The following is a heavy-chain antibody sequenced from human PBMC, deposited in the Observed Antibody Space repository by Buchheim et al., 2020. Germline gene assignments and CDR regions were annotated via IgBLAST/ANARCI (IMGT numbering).Heavy chain of an antibody. CDR2: ISSSSSYI. J-gene: IGHJ4*02. D-gene: IGHD6-13*01. CDR1: GFTFSSYS. V-gene: IGHV3-21*01. CDR3: ARDRGIAAAGTSFDY. Sequence: EQLVESGGGLVKPGGSLRLSCAASGFTFSSYSMNWVRQAPGKGLEWVSSISSSSSYIYYADSVKGRFTISRDNAKNSLYLQMNSLRAEDTAVYYCARDRGIAAAGTSFDYWGQGTL.